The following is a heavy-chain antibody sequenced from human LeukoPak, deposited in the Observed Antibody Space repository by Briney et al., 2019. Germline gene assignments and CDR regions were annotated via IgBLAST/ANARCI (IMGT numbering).Heavy chain of an antibody. J-gene: IGHJ4*02. Sequence: GGSLRLSCAASGFTFSSYSMNWVRQAPGKGLEWVSSISSSSSYIYYADSVKGRFTISRDNSKNTLYLQMNSLRAEDTAVYYCARAVWKGVFDYWGQGTLVTVSS. CDR1: GFTFSSYS. V-gene: IGHV3-21*01. CDR3: ARAVWKGVFDY. D-gene: IGHD1-1*01. CDR2: ISSSSSYI.